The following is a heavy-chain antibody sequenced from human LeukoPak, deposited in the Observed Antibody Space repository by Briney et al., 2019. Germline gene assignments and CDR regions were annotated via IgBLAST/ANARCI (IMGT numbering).Heavy chain of an antibody. V-gene: IGHV3-48*03. J-gene: IGHJ6*04. CDR3: AELGITMIGGV. CDR2: ISSSGSTI. Sequence: PGGSVRLSCAASGFTFSSYEMNWVRQAPGKRLEWVSYISSSGSTIYYADSVKGRFTISRDNAKNSLYLQMNSLRAEDTAVYYCAELGITMIGGVWAKGTTVTISS. CDR1: GFTFSSYE. D-gene: IGHD3-10*02.